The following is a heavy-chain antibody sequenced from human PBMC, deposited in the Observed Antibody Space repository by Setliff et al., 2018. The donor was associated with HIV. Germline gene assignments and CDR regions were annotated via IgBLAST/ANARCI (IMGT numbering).Heavy chain of an antibody. V-gene: IGHV4-38-2*02. J-gene: IGHJ5*02. Sequence: SETLSLTCTVSGQFISDGYYWGWIRQPPGKGLEWIGSVYHSGKTYYNLSLKSRVTMSADTSKNQISLMLRSMTAADTAVYYCAKHDFGEGSCFDPWGQGSLVTVSS. CDR3: AKHDFGEGSCFDP. D-gene: IGHD3-16*01. CDR1: GQFISDGYY. CDR2: VYHSGKT.